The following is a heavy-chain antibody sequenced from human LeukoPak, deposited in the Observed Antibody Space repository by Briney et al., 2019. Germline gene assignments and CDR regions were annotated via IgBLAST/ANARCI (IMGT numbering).Heavy chain of an antibody. CDR1: GFTFSSYE. CDR2: ISSSGSTI. V-gene: IGHV3-48*03. CDR3: AKRRGLELTYYYHMDV. D-gene: IGHD1-7*01. Sequence: GGSLRLSCAASGFTFSSYEMNWVRQAPGKGLEWVSYISSSGSTIYYADSVKGRFTISRDNAKNSLYLQMNSLRAEDTAVYYCAKRRGLELTYYYHMDVWGKGTTVTISS. J-gene: IGHJ6*03.